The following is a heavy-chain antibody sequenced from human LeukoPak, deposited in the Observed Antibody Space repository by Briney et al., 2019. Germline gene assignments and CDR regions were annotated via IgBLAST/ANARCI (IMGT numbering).Heavy chain of an antibody. D-gene: IGHD3-22*01. CDR3: ATVPYYYDNRAHWGAY. V-gene: IGHV3-30*14. J-gene: IGHJ4*02. Sequence: PGGSLRLSCAASGFTFSSYAMHWVRQAPGKGLEWVAVISYDGSNKYYADSVKGRFTISRDNLKNTLYLQMNNLTAEDTAVYYCATVPYYYDNRAHWGAYWGQGTLVTVSS. CDR1: GFTFSSYA. CDR2: ISYDGSNK.